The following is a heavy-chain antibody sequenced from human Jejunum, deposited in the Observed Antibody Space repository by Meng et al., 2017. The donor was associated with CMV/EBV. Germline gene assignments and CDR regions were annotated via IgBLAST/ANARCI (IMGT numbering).Heavy chain of an antibody. D-gene: IGHD3-16*01. J-gene: IGHJ3*02. CDR3: ARFRGGFSAFDI. CDR2: INRDGSSK. Sequence: SGVTFSSYWMQWVRQDPGKGLVGVERINRDGSSKRYAESVKGRFTISRDNAKNTLYQQMNSLRAEDTAVYYCARFRGGFSAFDIWGQGTMVTVSS. CDR1: GVTFSSYW. V-gene: IGHV3-74*01.